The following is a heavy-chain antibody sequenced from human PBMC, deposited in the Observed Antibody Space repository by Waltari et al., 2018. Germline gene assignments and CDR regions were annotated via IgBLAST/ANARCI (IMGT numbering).Heavy chain of an antibody. V-gene: IGHV4-30-4*08. Sequence: QVQLQESGPGLVKPSQTLSLTCTVSGGSISSGDYYWSLIRQPPGKGLEWIGYIYYSGSTYYNPSLKSRVTISVDTSKNQFSLKLSSVTAADTAVYYCARGKRRPMVVTPLYFDYWGQGTLVTVSS. CDR3: ARGKRRPMVVTPLYFDY. CDR1: GGSISSGDYY. J-gene: IGHJ4*02. D-gene: IGHD2-21*02. CDR2: IYYSGST.